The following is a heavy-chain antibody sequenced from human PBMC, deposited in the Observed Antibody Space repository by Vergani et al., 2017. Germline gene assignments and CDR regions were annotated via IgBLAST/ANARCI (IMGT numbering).Heavy chain of an antibody. CDR3: VNGYYYDQSGLASFDY. CDR1: GLMFNNYG. V-gene: IGHV3-30*18. Sequence: QVQLVESGGGVVQPGRSLRLSCETSGLMFNNYGMHWVRQAPVKGLEWVAVISSDGSNKHYADSVKGRFTISRDNSQNTLYLQMDSLTAEDTAIYFCVNGYYYDQSGLASFDYWGQGTLVTVSS. D-gene: IGHD3-22*01. CDR2: ISSDGSNK. J-gene: IGHJ4*02.